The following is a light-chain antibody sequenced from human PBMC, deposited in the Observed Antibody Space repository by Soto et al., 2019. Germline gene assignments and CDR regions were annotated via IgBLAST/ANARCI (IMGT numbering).Light chain of an antibody. V-gene: IGKV3-11*01. CDR1: QSVSSY. J-gene: IGKJ3*01. Sequence: EIVLTQSPATLSLSPGERATLSCRACQSVSSYLAWYQQKPGQAPRLLIYDASNRATGIPARFSGSGSGTDFTLTISSLEPEDFAVYYCQQRSNWSLFTFGPGTKVDIK. CDR2: DAS. CDR3: QQRSNWSLFT.